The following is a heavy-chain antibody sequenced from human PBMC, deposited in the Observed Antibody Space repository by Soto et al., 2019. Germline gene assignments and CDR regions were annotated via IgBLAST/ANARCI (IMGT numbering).Heavy chain of an antibody. CDR1: GGSISSYY. V-gene: IGHV4-59*01. CDR3: ARSLTGYSSGWYDY. J-gene: IGHJ4*02. D-gene: IGHD6-19*01. CDR2: IYYSGST. Sequence: QVQLQESGPGLVKPSETLSLTCTVSGGSISSYYWSWIRQPPGKGLEWIGYIYYSGSTNYNPSLKSRVTISVDTSKNQFSLKLSSVTAADTAVYYCARSLTGYSSGWYDYWGQGTLVTVSS.